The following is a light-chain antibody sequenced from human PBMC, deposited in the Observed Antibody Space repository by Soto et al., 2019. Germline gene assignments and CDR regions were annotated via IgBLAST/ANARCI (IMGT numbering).Light chain of an antibody. J-gene: IGKJ1*01. Sequence: IVLTHSPATLSLSPWEIATLSCRASQNISNYVIWYQQKPGQAPRLVIYDVSNRAAGIPARFSGSGSGTDFTLTISSLEPEDIAVYFRQQRSNWPRTFGQGTKVDIK. CDR2: DVS. CDR1: QNISNY. V-gene: IGKV3-11*01. CDR3: QQRSNWPRT.